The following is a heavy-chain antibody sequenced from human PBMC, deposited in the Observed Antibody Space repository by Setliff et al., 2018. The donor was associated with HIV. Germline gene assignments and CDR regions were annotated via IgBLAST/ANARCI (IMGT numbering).Heavy chain of an antibody. V-gene: IGHV1-18*01. CDR1: GYTFTSYG. D-gene: IGHD2-15*01. CDR3: ARVYCSGGSCFTFDY. Sequence: ASVKVSCKASGYTFTSYGVTWVRQAPGQGLEWMGWISVYNGNTNYAQKLQGRVTMTTDTSTSTAYMEPRSLRSDDTAVYYCARVYCSGGSCFTFDYWGQGTLVTVSS. J-gene: IGHJ4*02. CDR2: ISVYNGNT.